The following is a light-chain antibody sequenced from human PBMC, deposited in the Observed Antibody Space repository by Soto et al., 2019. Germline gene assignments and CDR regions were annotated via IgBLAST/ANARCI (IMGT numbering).Light chain of an antibody. J-gene: IGKJ1*01. CDR1: QGVRTY. Sequence: DIQMTQSPSAMSASVGDRVTITCRASQGVRTYLAWFQQKPGKVPKRLIFSASSLQSGVPSRFSGNGSATEFTLTISSLQPEDFATYYCQQYHLYWTFGPGTK. CDR3: QQYHLYWT. V-gene: IGKV1-17*03. CDR2: SAS.